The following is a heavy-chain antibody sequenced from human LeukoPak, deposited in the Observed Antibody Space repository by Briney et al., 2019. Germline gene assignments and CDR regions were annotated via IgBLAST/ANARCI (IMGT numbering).Heavy chain of an antibody. CDR2: IYPGDSDT. Sequence: GESLKISCKGSGYSFTSYWIGWVRQMPGKGLEWMGIIYPGDSDTRYSPSFQGQVTISADKSISTAYLQWSSLKASDTAMYYCATIMGGDVVVPAAPHYWGQGTLVTVSS. J-gene: IGHJ4*02. CDR1: GYSFTSYW. CDR3: ATIMGGDVVVPAAPHY. V-gene: IGHV5-51*01. D-gene: IGHD2-2*01.